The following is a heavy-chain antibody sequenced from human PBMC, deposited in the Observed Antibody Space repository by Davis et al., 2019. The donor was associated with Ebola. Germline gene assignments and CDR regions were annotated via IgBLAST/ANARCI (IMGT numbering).Heavy chain of an antibody. CDR3: ARGNPYCEDGACHQPPL. CDR2: IYDGSET. Sequence: PGGSLRLSCAASGFSVSTKYMNWVRQAPGKGLEWVSVIYDGSETSYSDSVKGRFTISRDNSKNTLYLQMHNLRVEDTAVYYCARGNPYCEDGACHQPPLWGQGTLVTVSS. J-gene: IGHJ4*02. CDR1: GFSVSTKY. D-gene: IGHD2-21*02. V-gene: IGHV3-66*01.